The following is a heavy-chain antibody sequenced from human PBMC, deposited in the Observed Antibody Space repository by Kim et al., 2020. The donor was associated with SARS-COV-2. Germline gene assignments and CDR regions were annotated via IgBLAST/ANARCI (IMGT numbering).Heavy chain of an antibody. V-gene: IGHV1-69*13. J-gene: IGHJ3*02. D-gene: IGHD3-22*01. CDR3: ARDPSSGYYASAFDI. Sequence: SVKVSCKASGGTFSSYAISWVRQAPGQGLEWMGGIIPIFGTANYAQKFQGRVTITADESTSTAYMELSSLRSEDTAVYYCARDPSSGYYASAFDIWGQGTMVTVSS. CDR1: GGTFSSYA. CDR2: IIPIFGTA.